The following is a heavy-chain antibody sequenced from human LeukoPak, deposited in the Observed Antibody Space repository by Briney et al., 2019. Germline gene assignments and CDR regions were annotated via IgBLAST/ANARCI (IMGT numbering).Heavy chain of an antibody. CDR3: AKVASSITIFGVVIIRVWYHNDY. Sequence: GGSLRLSCAASGFTFNSYAMSWVRQAPGKGLEWVSAISGSGGSTYYADSVKGRFTISRDNSKNTLYLHMNSLRAEDTAVYYCAKVASSITIFGVVIIRVWYHNDYWDQGTLVTVSS. V-gene: IGHV3-23*01. CDR1: GFTFNSYA. J-gene: IGHJ4*02. CDR2: ISGSGGST. D-gene: IGHD3-3*01.